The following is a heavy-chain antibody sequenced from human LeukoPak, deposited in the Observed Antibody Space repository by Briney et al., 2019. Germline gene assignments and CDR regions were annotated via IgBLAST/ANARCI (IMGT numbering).Heavy chain of an antibody. J-gene: IGHJ4*02. CDR2: IYHSGST. CDR1: GYSISSGYY. D-gene: IGHD2-21*02. CDR3: ARICGGDCYSYY. V-gene: IGHV4-38-2*02. Sequence: SETLSLTCTVSGYSISSGYYWGWIRQPPGKGLEWIGSIYHSGSTYYNPSLKSRVTISVDTSKNQFSLKLSSVTAADTAVYYCARICGGDCYSYYWGQGTLVTVSS.